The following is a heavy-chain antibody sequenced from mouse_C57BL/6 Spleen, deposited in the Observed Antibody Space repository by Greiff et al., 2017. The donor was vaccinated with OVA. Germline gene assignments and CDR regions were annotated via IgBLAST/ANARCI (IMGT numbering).Heavy chain of an antibody. D-gene: IGHD3-2*01. V-gene: IGHV1-18*01. Sequence: EVQGVESGPELVKPGASVKIPCKASGYTFTDYNMDWVKQSHGKSLEWIGDINPNNGGTIYNQKFKGKATLTVDKSSSTAYMELRSLTSEDTAVYYCARSADSPYAMDYWGQGTSVTVSS. J-gene: IGHJ4*01. CDR2: INPNNGGT. CDR3: ARSADSPYAMDY. CDR1: GYTFTDYN.